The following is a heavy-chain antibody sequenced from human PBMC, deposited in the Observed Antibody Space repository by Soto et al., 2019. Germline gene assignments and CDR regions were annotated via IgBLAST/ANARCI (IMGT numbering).Heavy chain of an antibody. CDR1: GYTFTSYG. CDR3: ARAGYSPDFGY. V-gene: IGHV1-18*01. Sequence: QVQLVQSGAEVKKPGASVKVSCKASGYTFTSYGISWVRQAPGQGLERMGWNSAYNGNTNYAHKLQGRVPMPADTATSTAYRALRSLRSDDTAVYYCARAGYSPDFGYWGQGNLVTVSS. J-gene: IGHJ4*02. CDR2: NSAYNGNT. D-gene: IGHD5-12*01.